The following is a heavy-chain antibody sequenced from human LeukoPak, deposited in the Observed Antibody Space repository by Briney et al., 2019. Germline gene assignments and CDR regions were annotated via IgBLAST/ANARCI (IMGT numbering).Heavy chain of an antibody. D-gene: IGHD6-19*01. CDR3: ARGNPGYSSGWTHAFDI. Sequence: PSETLSLTCTVSGGSISSSSYYWSWIRQPPGKGLEWIGYIYYSGSTNYNPSLKSRVTISVDTSKNQFSLKLSSVTAADTAVYYCARGNPGYSSGWTHAFDIWGQGTMVTVSS. J-gene: IGHJ3*02. CDR1: GGSISSSSYY. CDR2: IYYSGST. V-gene: IGHV4-61*01.